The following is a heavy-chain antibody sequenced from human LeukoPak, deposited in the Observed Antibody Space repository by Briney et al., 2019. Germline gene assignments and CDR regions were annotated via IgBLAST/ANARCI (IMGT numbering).Heavy chain of an antibody. CDR2: IYYSGST. J-gene: IGHJ2*01. CDR3: ARHHYYDSSGYYFNNWYFDL. Sequence: SETLSLTCTVSGGSISSSSYYWGWIRQPPGKGLEWIGSIYYSGSTYYNPSLKSRVTISVDTSKNQFSLKLSSVTAADTAVYYCARHHYYDSSGYYFNNWYFDLWSRGTLVTVSS. CDR1: GGSISSSSYY. D-gene: IGHD3-22*01. V-gene: IGHV4-39*01.